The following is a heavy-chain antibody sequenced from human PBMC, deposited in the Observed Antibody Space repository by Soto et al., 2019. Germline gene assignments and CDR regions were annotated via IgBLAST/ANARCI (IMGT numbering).Heavy chain of an antibody. CDR2: ISVSGGST. J-gene: IGHJ4*02. V-gene: IGHV3-23*01. CDR1: GFTFSSYP. D-gene: IGHD3-10*01. Sequence: HPGGSLRLSCAPSGFTFSSYPMSWVRQAPGKGLEWVSAISVSGGSTHYADSVKGRFTISRDNSKNTLYLQMNSLRAEDTAVYYCANGSPPGVGMVRGVPDYWGQGTLVTVSS. CDR3: ANGSPPGVGMVRGVPDY.